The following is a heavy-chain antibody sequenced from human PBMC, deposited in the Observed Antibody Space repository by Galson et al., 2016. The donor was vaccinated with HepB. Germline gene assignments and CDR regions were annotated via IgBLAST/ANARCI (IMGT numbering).Heavy chain of an antibody. V-gene: IGHV3-73*01. J-gene: IGHJ6*02. CDR2: FRFKTYNEAT. D-gene: IGHD6-19*01. CDR3: ARRQSNDWYGLDV. CDR1: GLPFTGST. Sequence: SLRLSCASSGLPFTGSTMHWVRQAPGKGLEWIGRFRFKTYNEATAYAESVKGRFTISRDDSRSTAYLQMTSLRIEDTAVYYCARRQSNDWYGLDVWGHGTTVIVSS.